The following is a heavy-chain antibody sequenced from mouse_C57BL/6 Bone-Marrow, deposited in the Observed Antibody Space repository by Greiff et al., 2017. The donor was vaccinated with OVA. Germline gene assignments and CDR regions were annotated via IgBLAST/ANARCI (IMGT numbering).Heavy chain of an antibody. Sequence: VQLQQSGAELVRPGASVKLSCTASGFNIKDDYMHWVKQRPEQGLEWIGWIDPENGDTEYASKFQGKATITADTSSNTAYLQLSSLTSEDTAVYYCTFYYGSSYWYFDVWGRDHGHRLL. D-gene: IGHD1-1*01. CDR3: TFYYGSSYWYFDV. V-gene: IGHV14-4*01. J-gene: IGHJ1*01. CDR2: IDPENGDT. CDR1: GFNIKDDY.